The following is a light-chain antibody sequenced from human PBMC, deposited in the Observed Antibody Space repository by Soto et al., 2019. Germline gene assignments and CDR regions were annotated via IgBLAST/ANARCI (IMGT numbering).Light chain of an antibody. CDR1: SSDVGGYDY. Sequence: QSALTQPRSVSGSPGQSVTISCTGTSSDVGGYDYVSWYQHHPGEAPKLMIYDVTKRPSGVPDRLSGSKSGNTASLTISGLQAEDEADYYRCSYAGSYTLVFGGGTKLTVL. V-gene: IGLV2-11*01. CDR2: DVT. CDR3: CSYAGSYTLV. J-gene: IGLJ3*02.